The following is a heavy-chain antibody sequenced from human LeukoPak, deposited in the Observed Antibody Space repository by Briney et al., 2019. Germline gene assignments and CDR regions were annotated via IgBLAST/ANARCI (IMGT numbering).Heavy chain of an antibody. V-gene: IGHV3-23*01. Sequence: GGSLRLSCAASGFTFSSYAMSWVRQAPGKGLDWVSLISASGGSTYYADSVKGRFTISRDNSKKTLYLQMNSLRAEDTAIYYCTRVGYIDEGIDYWGQGTLVTVSS. J-gene: IGHJ4*02. CDR3: TRVGYIDEGIDY. CDR2: ISASGGST. CDR1: GFTFSSYA. D-gene: IGHD5-24*01.